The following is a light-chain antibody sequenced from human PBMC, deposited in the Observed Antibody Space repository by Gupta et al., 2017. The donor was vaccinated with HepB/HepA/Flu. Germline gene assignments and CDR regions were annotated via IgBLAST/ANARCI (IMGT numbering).Light chain of an antibody. CDR1: SGHSSYA. Sequence: QLVLTQSPSASASLGASVNLTYTLSSGHSSYAIAWPPQQPEKGPRYLTKLNSDGSHSKGDGIPDRFSGSSSEAERYSNRSSLQSEDEADYHGQTWGTGMQGLGTETKV. V-gene: IGLV4-69*02. CDR3: QTWGTGMQG. J-gene: IGLJ1*01. CDR2: LNSDGSH.